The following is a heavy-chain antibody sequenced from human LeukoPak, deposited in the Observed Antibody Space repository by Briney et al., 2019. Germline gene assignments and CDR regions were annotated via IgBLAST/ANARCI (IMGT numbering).Heavy chain of an antibody. V-gene: IGHV3-23*01. J-gene: IGHJ5*02. CDR1: ASTSSSFA. Sequence: GRSLRPSCAVSASTSSSFATRWDRQVPGEGLEWDSAIRGSGGRTTYADSVKGWFTIVRDNSKNTLYLQMNSLRAEDTAVYYCARDSACSSTSCYSWGQGTLVTVSS. CDR3: ARDSACSSTSCYS. CDR2: IRGSGGRT. D-gene: IGHD2-2*01.